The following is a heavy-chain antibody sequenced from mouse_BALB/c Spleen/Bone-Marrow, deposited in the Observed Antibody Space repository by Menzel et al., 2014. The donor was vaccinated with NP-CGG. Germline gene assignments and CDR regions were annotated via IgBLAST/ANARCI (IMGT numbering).Heavy chain of an antibody. CDR1: GYSFTRYW. Sequence: EVKVVESGTVLARPGASVKLSCKASGYSFTRYWMHWVKQRPGQGLEWIGAIYPGNSDTTFKQKFKDKAKLTAVTSASTAFMELSSLTNEDSAVYYCARGNYYDNHAYFAYWGQGTLVTVSA. J-gene: IGHJ3*01. V-gene: IGHV1-5*01. D-gene: IGHD2-1*01. CDR2: IYPGNSDT. CDR3: ARGNYYDNHAYFAY.